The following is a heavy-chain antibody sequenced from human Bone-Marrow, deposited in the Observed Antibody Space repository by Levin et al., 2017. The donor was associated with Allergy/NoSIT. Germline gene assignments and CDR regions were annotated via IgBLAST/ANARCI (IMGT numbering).Heavy chain of an antibody. Sequence: GESLKISCAASGFTFSSYSMNWVRQAPGKGLEWVSSIRSDSGNIHYADSVKGRFTISRDNAKNSLYLQMNSLRAEDTAVYYCARQLGNFWSGYNYFDYWGQGTLVTVSS. CDR2: IRSDSGNI. CDR3: ARQLGNFWSGYNYFDY. V-gene: IGHV3-21*01. CDR1: GFTFSSYS. D-gene: IGHD3-3*01. J-gene: IGHJ4*02.